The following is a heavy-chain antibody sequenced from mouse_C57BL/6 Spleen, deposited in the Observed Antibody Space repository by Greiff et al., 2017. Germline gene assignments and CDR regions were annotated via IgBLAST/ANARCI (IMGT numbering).Heavy chain of an antibody. CDR1: GYAFSSSW. V-gene: IGHV1-82*01. CDR2: IYPGDGDT. Sequence: VQLQQSGPELVKPGASVKISCKASGYAFSSSWMNWVKQRPGKGLEWIGRIYPGDGDTNYNGKFKGKATLTADKSSSTAYMQLSGLTSEDSAVYFCARDGNYYAMDYWGQGTSVTVSS. CDR3: ARDGNYYAMDY. J-gene: IGHJ4*01. D-gene: IGHD1-1*01.